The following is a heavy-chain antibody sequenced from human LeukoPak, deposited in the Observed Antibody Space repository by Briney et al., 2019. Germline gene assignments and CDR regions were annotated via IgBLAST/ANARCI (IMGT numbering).Heavy chain of an antibody. CDR3: ARVSGSGSYWRYYYYYMDV. Sequence: PGGSLRLSCAASGFTFSSYAMSWVRQAPGKGLEWVSYISSSGSTIYYADSVKGRFTISRDNAKNSLYLQMNSLRAEDTAVYYCARVSGSGSYWRYYYYYMDVWGKGTTVTISS. V-gene: IGHV3-48*04. J-gene: IGHJ6*03. D-gene: IGHD3-10*01. CDR1: GFTFSSYA. CDR2: ISSSGSTI.